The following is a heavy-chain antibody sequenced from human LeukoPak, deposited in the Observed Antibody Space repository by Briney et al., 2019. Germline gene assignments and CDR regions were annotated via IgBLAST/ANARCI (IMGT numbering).Heavy chain of an antibody. Sequence: SVKVSCKASGYTFTSYGISWVRQAPGQGLEWMGGIIPIFGTANYAQKFQGRVTITADESTSTAYMELSSLRSEDTAVYYCAREGEMATPNFDYWGQGTLVTVSS. CDR1: GYTFTSYG. CDR2: IIPIFGTA. J-gene: IGHJ4*02. D-gene: IGHD5-24*01. CDR3: AREGEMATPNFDY. V-gene: IGHV1-69*13.